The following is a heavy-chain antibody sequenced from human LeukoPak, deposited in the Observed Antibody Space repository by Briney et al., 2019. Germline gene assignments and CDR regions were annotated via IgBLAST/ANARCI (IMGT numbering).Heavy chain of an antibody. D-gene: IGHD5-18*01. CDR1: GYSISSGYY. Sequence: SETLSLTCTLSGYSISSGYYWGWIRQPPGKGLEWIASMFHSGSTYYNPSLKSRVTISVDTSKNQFSLKLSSMTGADTAVYYCARVHSYGSFFDPWGQGTLVTVSS. J-gene: IGHJ5*02. CDR3: ARVHSYGSFFDP. V-gene: IGHV4-38-2*02. CDR2: MFHSGST.